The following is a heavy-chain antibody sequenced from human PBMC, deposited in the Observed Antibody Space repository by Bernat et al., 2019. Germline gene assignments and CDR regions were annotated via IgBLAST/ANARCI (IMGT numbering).Heavy chain of an antibody. CDR1: GFTFSNFA. D-gene: IGHD6-13*01. CDR2: VSFDGSNK. CDR3: ARGGNYGVAAGIGEGY. V-gene: IGHV3-30-3*01. J-gene: IGHJ4*02. Sequence: QVQLVESGGGVVQPGRSLRLSCAASGFTFSNFAIHWVRQAPGKGLEWVAVVSFDGSNKYYADSVKGRFTISRDNSKNTLYLQMNSLRAEDTAVYYCARGGNYGVAAGIGEGYWGQGTLVTVSS.